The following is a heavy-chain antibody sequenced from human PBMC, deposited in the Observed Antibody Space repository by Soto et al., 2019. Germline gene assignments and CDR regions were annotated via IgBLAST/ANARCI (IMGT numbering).Heavy chain of an antibody. CDR3: ARERSGAFDI. D-gene: IGHD3-10*01. V-gene: IGHV3-30*03. CDR2: ISYDGGLQ. Sequence: HPGGSLRLSCAASGFTFTSYGMHWVRQAPGTRLEWVAVISYDGGLQHYADSVKGRFTISRDNSKNTLYLQMNSLRAEDTAVYYCARERSGAFDIWGQGTMVTVSS. J-gene: IGHJ3*02. CDR1: GFTFTSYG.